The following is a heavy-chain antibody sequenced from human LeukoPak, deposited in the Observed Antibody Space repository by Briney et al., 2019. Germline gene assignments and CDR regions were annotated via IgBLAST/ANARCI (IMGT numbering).Heavy chain of an antibody. CDR2: ISSSSSSI. CDR1: GFAFSSYA. V-gene: IGHV3-48*04. CDR3: ARDRVGATEFDY. J-gene: IGHJ4*02. D-gene: IGHD1-26*01. Sequence: PGGTLRLSCAASGFAFSSYAMSWVRQAPGKGLEWVSYISSSSSSITYADSVKGRSTISRDNAKNSLYLQMNSLRADDTAVYYCARDRVGATEFDYWGQGTLVTVSS.